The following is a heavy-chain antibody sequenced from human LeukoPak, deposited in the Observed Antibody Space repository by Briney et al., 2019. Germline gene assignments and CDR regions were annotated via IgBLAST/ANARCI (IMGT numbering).Heavy chain of an antibody. V-gene: IGHV3-74*01. Sequence: GGSLRLSCAAPGFALSTYWMDWVRHAPGKGPVWISHISGDGSRTSYADSVKGRFAISRDNAKNTLYLQMNSLRAEDTAVYYCGKNRGYDALDYWGQGTLVTVSS. CDR1: GFALSTYW. D-gene: IGHD5-12*01. CDR2: ISGDGSRT. CDR3: GKNRGYDALDY. J-gene: IGHJ4*02.